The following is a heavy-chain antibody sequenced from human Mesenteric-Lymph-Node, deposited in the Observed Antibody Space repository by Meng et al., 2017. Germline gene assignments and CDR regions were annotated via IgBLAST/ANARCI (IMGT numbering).Heavy chain of an antibody. J-gene: IGHJ4*02. CDR1: EYSFTNYY. Sequence: ASVKVSCKSSEYSFTNYYLHWVRRAPGQGLEWLGVSNPGGGSTNYAQKFQGRVTMTRDTSANIVYMELSSLKSEDTALYYRVREFRGGHFDYWGQGTQVTVSS. CDR2: SNPGGGST. CDR3: VREFRGGHFDY. V-gene: IGHV1-46*01. D-gene: IGHD3-16*01.